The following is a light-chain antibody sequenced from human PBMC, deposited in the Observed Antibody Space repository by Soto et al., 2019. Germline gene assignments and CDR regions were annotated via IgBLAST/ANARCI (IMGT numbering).Light chain of an antibody. CDR2: EVS. CDR3: SSYTSSSTRRVV. Sequence: QSVLTQAASVSGSPGQSITISCTGTSSDVGGYNYVSWYQQHPGKAPKLMIYEVSNRPSGVSNRFSGSKSGNTASLTISGLQAEDEADYYCSSYTSSSTRRVVFGGGTKLTVL. CDR1: SSDVGGYNY. V-gene: IGLV2-14*01. J-gene: IGLJ2*01.